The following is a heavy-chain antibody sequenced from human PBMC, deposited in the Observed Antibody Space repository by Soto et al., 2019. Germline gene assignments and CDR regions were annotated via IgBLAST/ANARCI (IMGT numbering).Heavy chain of an antibody. J-gene: IGHJ4*02. CDR2: ISYDGSNK. Sequence: GGSLRLSCAASGFTFSSYGMHWVRQAPGKGLEWVAVISYDGSNKYYADSVKGRFTISRDNSKNTLYLQMNSLRAEDTAVYYCAKDLQDTAMARFDYWGQGTLVTVSS. V-gene: IGHV3-30*18. CDR1: GFTFSSYG. D-gene: IGHD5-18*01. CDR3: AKDLQDTAMARFDY.